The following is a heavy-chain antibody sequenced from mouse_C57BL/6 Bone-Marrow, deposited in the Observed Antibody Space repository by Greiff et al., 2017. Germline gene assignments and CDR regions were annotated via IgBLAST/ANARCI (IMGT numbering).Heavy chain of an antibody. V-gene: IGHV3-6*01. CDR2: ISYDGSN. J-gene: IGHJ3*01. Sequence: ESGPGLVKPSQSLSLTCSVTGYSITSGYYWNWIRQLPGNKLEWMGYISYDGSNNYNPSLKNRISITRDTSKNQFFLKLNSVTTEDTATYYCAYGSSWFAYWGQGTLVTVSA. CDR1: GYSITSGYY. CDR3: AYGSSWFAY. D-gene: IGHD1-1*01.